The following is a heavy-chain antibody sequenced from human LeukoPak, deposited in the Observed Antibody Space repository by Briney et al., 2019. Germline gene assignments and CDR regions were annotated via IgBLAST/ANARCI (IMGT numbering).Heavy chain of an antibody. CDR2: MSKNGDDT. CDR1: GFTFSDYP. J-gene: IGHJ4*02. D-gene: IGHD4-11*01. Sequence: GGSLRLSCSASGFTFSDYPMHWVRQTPGKGLEYVSAMSKNGDDTYYADSVKGRFTISRDNSKNTLYLQMSSLRTEDAAVFYCVQVGSNYYLNWGQGTLVIVSS. CDR3: VQVGSNYYLN. V-gene: IGHV3-64D*06.